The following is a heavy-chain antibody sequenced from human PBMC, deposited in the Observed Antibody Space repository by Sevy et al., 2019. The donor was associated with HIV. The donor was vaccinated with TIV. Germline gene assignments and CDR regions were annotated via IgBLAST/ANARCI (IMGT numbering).Heavy chain of an antibody. CDR2: ISYDGSNK. Sequence: GGSLRLSCAASGFTFSSYAMHWVRQAPGKGLEWVAVISYDGSNKYYADSVKGRFTISRDTAKNTLYLQMNSLRAEDAAVYYCARAGNDFWSGDYGFYFDYWGQGTLVTVSS. V-gene: IGHV3-30*04. CDR3: ARAGNDFWSGDYGFYFDY. CDR1: GFTFSSYA. J-gene: IGHJ4*02. D-gene: IGHD3-3*01.